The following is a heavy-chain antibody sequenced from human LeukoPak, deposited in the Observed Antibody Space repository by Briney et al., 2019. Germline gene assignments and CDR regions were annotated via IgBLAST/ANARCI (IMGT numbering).Heavy chain of an antibody. J-gene: IGHJ4*02. D-gene: IGHD3/OR15-3a*01. CDR2: IYYSGSP. Sequence: SETLSLTCTVSGGSISSNSYYWGWIRQPPGKGLEWIGSIYYSGSPCYNPSLKSRVTISVDTSKNQFSLKVISVTAADTAVYYCARWRTARTGFDYWGQGTLVTVPS. CDR3: ARWRTARTGFDY. V-gene: IGHV4-39*01. CDR1: GGSISSNSYY.